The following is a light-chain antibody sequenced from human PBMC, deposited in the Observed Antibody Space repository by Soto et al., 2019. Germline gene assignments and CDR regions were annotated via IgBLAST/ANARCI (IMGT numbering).Light chain of an antibody. Sequence: DIQMTQSPSTLSASVGDRVTITCRASQSISTWLAWYQQKPGKAPKLLIYDASSLQSGVPSRFSGSGSGTEFTLTISSLQPEDFETYYCQQYNSLETFGQGTKVEIK. V-gene: IGKV1-5*01. J-gene: IGKJ1*01. CDR2: DAS. CDR1: QSISTW. CDR3: QQYNSLET.